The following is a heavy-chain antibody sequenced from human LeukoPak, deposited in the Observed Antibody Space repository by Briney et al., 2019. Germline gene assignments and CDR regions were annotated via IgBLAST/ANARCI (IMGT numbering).Heavy chain of an antibody. CDR3: ASGPILRVFDY. V-gene: IGHV3-48*01. Sequence: PGGSLRLSCAASGFVFSNFSMNWVRQTPGKGLEWVSYISSRSRTLHYADSVKDRFTVSRDNGKNALYLQMTGLTADDTAIYYCASGPILRVFDYWGQGILVTVSS. D-gene: IGHD3-3*01. J-gene: IGHJ4*02. CDR2: ISSRSRTL. CDR1: GFVFSNFS.